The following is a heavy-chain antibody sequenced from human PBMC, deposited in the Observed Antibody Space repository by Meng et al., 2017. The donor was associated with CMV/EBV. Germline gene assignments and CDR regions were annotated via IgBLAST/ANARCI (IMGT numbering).Heavy chain of an antibody. CDR2: IYWDDDK. D-gene: IGHD5-18*01. CDR3: AHLDTAKLHFDY. Sequence: QNPLKGSVPTLVKPKQTLTLTVTFSGFSLSTSGVGVGWIRQHPGKALEWLALIYWDDDKRYSPSLKSRLTITKDTSKNQVVLTMTNMDPVDTATYYCAHLDTAKLHFDYWGQGTLVTVSS. V-gene: IGHV2-5*02. J-gene: IGHJ4*02. CDR1: GFSLSTSGVG.